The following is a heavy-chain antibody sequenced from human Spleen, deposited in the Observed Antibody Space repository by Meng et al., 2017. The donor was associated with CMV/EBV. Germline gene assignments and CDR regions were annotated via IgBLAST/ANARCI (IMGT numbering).Heavy chain of an antibody. J-gene: IGHJ4*02. D-gene: IGHD2-2*01. V-gene: IGHV1-2*02. CDR3: VRRDVYCHNTICPPLADF. Sequence: ASVKVSCKASGYTFTAYSLHWVRQAPGQGLEWLGWINPNSGGAINAQKFLGRVTLSRDKSINTAYMELSSLRSDDTAVYYCVRRDVYCHNTICPPLADFWGQGTLVSVSS. CDR1: GYTFTAYS. CDR2: INPNSGGA.